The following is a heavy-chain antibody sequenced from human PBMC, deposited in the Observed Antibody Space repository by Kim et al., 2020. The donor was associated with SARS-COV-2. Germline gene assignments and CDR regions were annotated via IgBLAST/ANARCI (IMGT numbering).Heavy chain of an antibody. CDR1: GGTFSSYA. J-gene: IGHJ5*02. Sequence: SVKVSCKASGGTFSSYAISWVRQAPGQGLEWMGGIIPIFGTANYAQKFQGRVTITADESTSTAYMELSSLRSEDTAVYYCADGRYSSSSGFGWFDPWGQGTLVTVSS. V-gene: IGHV1-69*13. CDR3: ADGRYSSSSGFGWFDP. CDR2: IIPIFGTA. D-gene: IGHD6-6*01.